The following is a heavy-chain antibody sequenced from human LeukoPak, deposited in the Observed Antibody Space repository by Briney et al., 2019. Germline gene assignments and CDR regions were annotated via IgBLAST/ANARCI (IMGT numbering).Heavy chain of an antibody. CDR1: GFTFSSYW. Sequence: GGSLRLSCAASGFTFSSYWMTWVRQAPGKGPEWVANIKEDGSEKYYVDSVKGRFTISRDNAKSSMFLQMNSLRAEDTAVYYCARDATRGGDFDYWGQGTLVTVSS. J-gene: IGHJ4*02. CDR2: IKEDGSEK. V-gene: IGHV3-7*01. D-gene: IGHD3-16*01. CDR3: ARDATRGGDFDY.